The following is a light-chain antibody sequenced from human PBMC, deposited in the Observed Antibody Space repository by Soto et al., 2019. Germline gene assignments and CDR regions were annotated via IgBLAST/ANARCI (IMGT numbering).Light chain of an antibody. Sequence: DVQMTQSPPSLSASVGDRVTITCRASQGIINYLAWYQLKPGNAPKLLIYAATTLQSGVPSRFSGSGSGTYFTLTINSLQPEDVATYYCQKYDSVPITFGQGTRLEIK. CDR3: QKYDSVPIT. CDR1: QGIINY. V-gene: IGKV1-27*01. CDR2: AAT. J-gene: IGKJ5*01.